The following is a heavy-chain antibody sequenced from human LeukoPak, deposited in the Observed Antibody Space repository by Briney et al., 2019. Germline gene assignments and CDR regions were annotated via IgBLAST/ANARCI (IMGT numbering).Heavy chain of an antibody. D-gene: IGHD3-10*01. CDR1: GGSISSYY. Sequence: ETLSLTCTVSGGSISSYYWSWIRQPPGKGLEWIGYIYYSGSTNYNPSLKSRVTISVDTSENQFSLKLSSVTAADTAVYYCARHRGGPDYWGQGTLVTVSS. CDR3: ARHRGGPDY. J-gene: IGHJ4*02. V-gene: IGHV4-59*08. CDR2: IYYSGST.